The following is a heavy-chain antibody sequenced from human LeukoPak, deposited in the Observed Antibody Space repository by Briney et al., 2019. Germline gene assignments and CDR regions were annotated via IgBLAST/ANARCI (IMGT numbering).Heavy chain of an antibody. D-gene: IGHD2-2*01. CDR2: IKSKTDGGTT. V-gene: IGHV3-15*01. CDR1: GFTFSNAW. CDR3: TTYQLPNHKHVPAPDY. J-gene: IGHJ4*02. Sequence: GGSLRLSCAASGFTFSNAWMSWVRQAPGKGLEWVGRIKSKTDGGTTDYAAPVKGRFTISRDDSKNTLYLQMNSLKTEDTAVYYCTTYQLPNHKHVPAPDYWGQGTLVTVSS.